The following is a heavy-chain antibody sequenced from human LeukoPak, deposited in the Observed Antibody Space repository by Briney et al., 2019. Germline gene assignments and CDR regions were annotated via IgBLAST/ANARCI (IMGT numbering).Heavy chain of an antibody. J-gene: IGHJ5*02. D-gene: IGHD6-13*01. CDR3: AKDQQQLVNWFDP. CDR1: GFTFSSDA. CDR2: ISGSGGST. Sequence: QPGGSLRLSCAAPGFTFSSDAMSWVRQALGKGLEWVSAISGSGGSTCYADSVKGRFTISRDNSKNTLYLQMNSLRAEDTAVYYCAKDQQQLVNWFDPWGQGTLVTVSS. V-gene: IGHV3-23*01.